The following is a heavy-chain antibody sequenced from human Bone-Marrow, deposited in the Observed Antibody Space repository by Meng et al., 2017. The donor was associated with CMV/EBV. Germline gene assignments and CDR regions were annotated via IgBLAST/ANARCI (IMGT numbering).Heavy chain of an antibody. CDR3: AKDIGYCSSTSCPYYGMDV. V-gene: IGHV3-9*01. CDR2: ISWNSGSI. CDR1: GFTFDDYG. D-gene: IGHD2-2*01. Sequence: SLKISCAASGFTFDDYGMHWVRQAPGKGLEWVSGISWNSGSIGYADSVKGRFTISRDNAKNSLYLQMNSLRAEDTALYYCAKDIGYCSSTSCPYYGMDVWGQGTTVTVSS. J-gene: IGHJ6*02.